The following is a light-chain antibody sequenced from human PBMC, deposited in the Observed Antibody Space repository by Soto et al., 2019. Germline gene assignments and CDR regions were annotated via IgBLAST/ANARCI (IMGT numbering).Light chain of an antibody. CDR2: GAS. CDR1: QSVGTN. CDR3: QQYSSWLWT. Sequence: IVMTQSPATLSVSPGERATLSCRASQSVGTNLSWYRQKPGQAPRLLIYGASKRATGVPARFSGSVFGTEFTLTISSLKSEDFAVYYCQQYSSWLWTFGQGTKVDI. J-gene: IGKJ1*01. V-gene: IGKV3-15*01.